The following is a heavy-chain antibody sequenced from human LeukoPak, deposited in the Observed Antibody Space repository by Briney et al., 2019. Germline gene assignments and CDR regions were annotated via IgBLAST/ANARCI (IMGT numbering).Heavy chain of an antibody. D-gene: IGHD5-24*01. CDR3: ARMDRRDGYKFDS. J-gene: IGHJ4*02. CDR2: IDWDDDK. Sequence: SGPTLVNPTETLILTCTFSGFSLRISGMCVSWIRQPPGKALEWLARIDWDDDKYYSTSLKTRLSISKDTSKNQVVLSMTNMDPGDTATYYCARMDRRDGYKFDSWGQGALVTVSS. CDR1: GFSLRISGMC. V-gene: IGHV2-70*11.